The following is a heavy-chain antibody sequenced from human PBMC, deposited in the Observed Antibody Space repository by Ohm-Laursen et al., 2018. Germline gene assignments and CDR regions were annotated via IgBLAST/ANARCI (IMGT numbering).Heavy chain of an antibody. J-gene: IGHJ4*02. CDR2: IYYSGST. CDR3: ARRANSAFPYYLDY. D-gene: IGHD1-26*01. V-gene: IGHV4-39*01. CDR1: GGSISSTSYY. Sequence: GTLSLTCTVSGGSISSTSYYWGWIRQPPGKGLEWIGSIYYSGSTFYNPSLKSRVTISVDTSKNQFSLKLSSVTAADTAVYYCARRANSAFPYYLDYWGQGTLVTVSS.